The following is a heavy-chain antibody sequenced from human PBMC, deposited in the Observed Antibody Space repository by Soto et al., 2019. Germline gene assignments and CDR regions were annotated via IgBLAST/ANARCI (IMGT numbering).Heavy chain of an antibody. V-gene: IGHV1-18*01. Sequence: ASVKVSCKASGYTFNAYGISWVRQAPGQGLEWLGWISGYNGYTTYAQKFQGRVTMTTDASTRTAYVELRSLRSDDTAVFYCARVPPPNCSCCTGQPELSDSCGQGTLVTVS. CDR3: ARVPPPNCSCCTGQPELSDS. CDR1: GYTFNAYG. J-gene: IGHJ5*01. D-gene: IGHD2-15*01. CDR2: ISGYNGYT.